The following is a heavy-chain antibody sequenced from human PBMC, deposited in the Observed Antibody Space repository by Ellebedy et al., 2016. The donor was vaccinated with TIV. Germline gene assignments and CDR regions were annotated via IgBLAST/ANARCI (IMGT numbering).Heavy chain of an antibody. CDR3: ARSGWYLDGMDV. CDR2: IKQDGSEK. CDR1: GFTFTTYW. V-gene: IGHV3-7*01. D-gene: IGHD6-19*01. J-gene: IGHJ6*02. Sequence: GESLKISCAASGFTFTTYWMQWVRQAPGKGLEWVANIKQDGSEKYYVDSVKGRFTISRDNAKNSLYLQMNSLRDEDTAVYYCARSGWYLDGMDVWGQGTTVTVSS.